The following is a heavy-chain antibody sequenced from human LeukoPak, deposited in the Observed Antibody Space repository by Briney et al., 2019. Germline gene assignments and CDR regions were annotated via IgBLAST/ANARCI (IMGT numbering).Heavy chain of an antibody. CDR2: INPNSGGT. CDR3: VRDSSTKRRLQPHFEG. V-gene: IGHV1-2*02. CDR1: GYTFTGYY. Sequence: GASVKVSCKASGYTFTGYYMHWVRQAPGQGLEWMGWINPNSGGTNYAQKFQGRVTMTRDTSISTAYMELSRLRSDDTAVYYCVRDSSTKRRLQPHFEGWGQGTLVIVSS. D-gene: IGHD5-24*01. J-gene: IGHJ4*02.